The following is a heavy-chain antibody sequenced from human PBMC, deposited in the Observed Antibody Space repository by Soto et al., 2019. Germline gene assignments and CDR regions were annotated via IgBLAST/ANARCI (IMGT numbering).Heavy chain of an antibody. CDR3: TSPGYCSGGSCDYYYYMDV. CDR2: IRSKANSYAT. CDR1: GFTFSGSA. Sequence: PGGSLRLSCAASGFTFSGSAMHWVRQASGKGLEWVGRIRSKANSYATAYAASVKGRFTISRDDSKNTAYLQMNSLKTEDTAVYYCTSPGYCSGGSCDYYYYMDVWGKGTTVTV. J-gene: IGHJ6*03. D-gene: IGHD2-15*01. V-gene: IGHV3-73*01.